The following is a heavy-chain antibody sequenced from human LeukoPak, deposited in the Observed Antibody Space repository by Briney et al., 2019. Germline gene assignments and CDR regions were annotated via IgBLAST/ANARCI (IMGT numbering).Heavy chain of an antibody. D-gene: IGHD6-19*01. CDR2: IYYSGST. Sequence: SEALSLTCTVSGGSISSYYWSWIRQPPGKGLEWIGDIYYSGSTNYNPSLKSRVTISVDTSKNQFSLKLSSVPAADTAVYYCARGRIAVAGTKNYFDYWGQGTLVTVSS. V-gene: IGHV4-59*01. J-gene: IGHJ4*02. CDR1: GGSISSYY. CDR3: ARGRIAVAGTKNYFDY.